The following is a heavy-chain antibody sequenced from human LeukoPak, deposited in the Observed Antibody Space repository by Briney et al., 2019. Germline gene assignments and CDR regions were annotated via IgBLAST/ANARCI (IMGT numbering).Heavy chain of an antibody. J-gene: IGHJ4*02. CDR3: AKVAVGWVAFEY. V-gene: IGHV3-23*01. D-gene: IGHD2-15*01. Sequence: GGSLRLSCAASGFTFSSYGMSWVRQAQGKGLEWVSAISDSGGATYYADSVKGRFTISRDNSKNTLYLQVNSLRSDDTAVYYCAKVAVGWVAFEYWGQGTLVTVSS. CDR1: GFTFSSYG. CDR2: ISDSGGAT.